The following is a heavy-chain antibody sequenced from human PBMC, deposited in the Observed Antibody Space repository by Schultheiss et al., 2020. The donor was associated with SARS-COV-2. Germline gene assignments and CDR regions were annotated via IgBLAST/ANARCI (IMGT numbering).Heavy chain of an antibody. J-gene: IGHJ4*02. CDR3: ARGDQSGSYVWD. D-gene: IGHD1-26*01. CDR2: IYYSGST. Sequence: SQTLSLTCAVYGGSFSGYYWSWIRQPPGKGLEWIGYIYYSGSTNYNPSLKSRVTMSVDTSKNQFSLKLSSVTAADTAVYYCARGDQSGSYVWDWGQGTLVTVSS. V-gene: IGHV4-59*12. CDR1: GGSFSGYY.